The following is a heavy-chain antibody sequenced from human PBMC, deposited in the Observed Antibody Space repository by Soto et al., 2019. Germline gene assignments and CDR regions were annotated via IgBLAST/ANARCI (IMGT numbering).Heavy chain of an antibody. CDR1: GYSFTSYW. CDR3: ARPPRILPGYYPPDFAP. J-gene: IGHJ4*02. CDR2: IDPSDSYT. V-gene: IGHV5-10-1*01. D-gene: IGHD3-9*01. Sequence: GESLKISCKGSGYSFTSYWISWVRQMPGKGLEWMGRIDPSDSYTNYSPSFQGHVTISADKSISTAYLQWSSLKASDTAMYYCARPPRILPGYYPPDFAPGGKEPRVTVPS.